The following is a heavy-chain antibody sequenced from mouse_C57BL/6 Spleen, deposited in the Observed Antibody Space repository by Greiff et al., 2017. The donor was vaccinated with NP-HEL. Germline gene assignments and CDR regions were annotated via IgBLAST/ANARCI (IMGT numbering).Heavy chain of an antibody. V-gene: IGHV5-9-1*02. Sequence: DVMLVESGEGLVKPGGSLKLSCAASGFTFSSYAMSWVRQTPEKRLEWVAYISSGGDYIYYADTVKGRFTISRDNARNTLYLQMSSLKSEDTAMYYCTSDLGYYSNSYFDYWGQGTTLTVSS. CDR2: ISSGGDYI. CDR3: TSDLGYYSNSYFDY. CDR1: GFTFSSYA. J-gene: IGHJ2*01. D-gene: IGHD2-5*01.